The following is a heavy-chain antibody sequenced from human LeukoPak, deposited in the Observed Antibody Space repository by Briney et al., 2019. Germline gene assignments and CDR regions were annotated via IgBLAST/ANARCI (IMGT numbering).Heavy chain of an antibody. Sequence: GGSLRLSCAASGFTFSSYGMHWVRQAPGKGLEWVAVISYDGNNKYYADSVKGRFTISRDNSKNTLYLQMDNLRAEDTAVYYCTRVTLRSFDIWGQGTMVTVSS. V-gene: IGHV3-30*03. CDR1: GFTFSSYG. D-gene: IGHD4-23*01. J-gene: IGHJ3*02. CDR3: TRVTLRSFDI. CDR2: ISYDGNNK.